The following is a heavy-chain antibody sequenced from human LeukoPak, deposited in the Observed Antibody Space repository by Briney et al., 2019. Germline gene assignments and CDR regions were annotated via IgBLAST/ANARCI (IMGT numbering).Heavy chain of an antibody. J-gene: IGHJ6*02. CDR1: GFTFSSYA. Sequence: GSLILSCAASGFTFSSYAMSWVRQAPGKGLEWVSAISGSGGSTYYADSVKGRFTISRDNSKNTLYLQMNSLRAEDTAVYYCAKVPSPITHGMDVWGQGTTVTVSS. CDR2: ISGSGGST. D-gene: IGHD3-16*01. CDR3: AKVPSPITHGMDV. V-gene: IGHV3-23*01.